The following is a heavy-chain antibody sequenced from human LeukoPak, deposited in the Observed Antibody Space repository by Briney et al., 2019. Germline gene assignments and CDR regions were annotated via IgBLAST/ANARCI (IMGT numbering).Heavy chain of an antibody. J-gene: IGHJ4*02. V-gene: IGHV3-21*01. D-gene: IGHD1-14*01. CDR3: ARDAGPPYGLDY. CDR2: ISSSSSYI. Sequence: PGGSLRLSCAASGFTFSSCSMNWVRQAPGKGLEWVSSISSSSSYIYYADSVKGRFTISRDNAKNSLYLQMNSLRAEDTAVYYCARDAGPPYGLDYWGQGTLVTVSS. CDR1: GFTFSSCS.